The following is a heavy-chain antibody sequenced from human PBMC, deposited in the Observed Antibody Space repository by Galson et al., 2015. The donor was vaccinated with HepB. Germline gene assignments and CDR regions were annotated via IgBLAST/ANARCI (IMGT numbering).Heavy chain of an antibody. D-gene: IGHD3-10*01. Sequence: SLRLSCAASGFTFSSYGMHWVRQAPGKGLEWVAVISYDGSNKYYADSVKGRFTISRDNSKNTLYLQMNSLRAEDTAVYYCAKRSVGSGSYYNYYYYGMDVWGQGTTVTVSS. J-gene: IGHJ6*02. CDR1: GFTFSSYG. V-gene: IGHV3-30*18. CDR2: ISYDGSNK. CDR3: AKRSVGSGSYYNYYYYGMDV.